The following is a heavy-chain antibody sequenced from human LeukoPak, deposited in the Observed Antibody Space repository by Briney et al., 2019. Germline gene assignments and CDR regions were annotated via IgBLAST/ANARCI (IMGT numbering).Heavy chain of an antibody. Sequence: PSETLSLTCTVSGGSISSYDWSWIRQPPGKGLEWIGYIYYSGSTNYNPSLKSRVTISVDTSKNQFSLKLRSVTAADTAVYYCARRDYDILTGYSYYYMDVWGKGTTVTVSS. CDR2: IYYSGST. CDR1: GGSISSYD. CDR3: ARRDYDILTGYSYYYMDV. J-gene: IGHJ6*03. V-gene: IGHV4-59*08. D-gene: IGHD3-9*01.